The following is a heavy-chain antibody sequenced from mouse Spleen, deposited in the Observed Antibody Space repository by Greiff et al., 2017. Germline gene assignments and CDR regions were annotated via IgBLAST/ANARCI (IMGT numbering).Heavy chain of an antibody. D-gene: IGHD1-1*01. J-gene: IGHJ2*01. V-gene: IGHV1-26*01. CDR1: GYTFTDYY. CDR2: INPNNGGT. Sequence: EVQLQQSGPELVKPGASVKISCKASGYTFTDYYMNWVKQSHGKSLEWIGDINPNNGGTSYNQKFKGKATLTVDKSSSTAYMELRSLTSEDSAVYYCASGGSKGAYWGQGTTLTVSS. CDR3: ASGGSKGAY.